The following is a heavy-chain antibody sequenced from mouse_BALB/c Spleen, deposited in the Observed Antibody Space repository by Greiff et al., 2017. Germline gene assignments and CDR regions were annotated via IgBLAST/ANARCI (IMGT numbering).Heavy chain of an antibody. Sequence: DAGGGLVQPKGSLKLSCAASGFTFNTYAMNWVRQAPGKGLEWVARIRSKSNNYATYYADSVKDRFTISRDDSQSMLYLQMNNLKTEDTAMYYSVRVTTAIYSEVWGAGSTVTASS. D-gene: IGHD1-2*01. CDR3: VRVTTAIYSEV. CDR1: GFTFNTYA. CDR2: IRSKSNNYAT. V-gene: IGHV10-1*02. J-gene: IGHJ1*01.